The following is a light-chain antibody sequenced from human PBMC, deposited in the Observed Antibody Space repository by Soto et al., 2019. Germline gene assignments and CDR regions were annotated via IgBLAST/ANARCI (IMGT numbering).Light chain of an antibody. J-gene: IGKJ1*01. CDR2: KAS. CDR1: QTISSW. CDR3: QHYNSYSEA. Sequence: DIQITQPPSTLSGSVGDRVAITCRASQTISSWLAWYQQKAGKAPKLLIYKASTLKSGVPSRFSGSGSGTEFTLTTSSLQPDDVATYYCQHYNSYSEAFGQGTKVDI. V-gene: IGKV1-5*03.